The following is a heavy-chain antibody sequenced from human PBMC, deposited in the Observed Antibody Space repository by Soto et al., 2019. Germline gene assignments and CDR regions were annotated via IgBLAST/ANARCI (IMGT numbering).Heavy chain of an antibody. V-gene: IGHV1-18*01. J-gene: IGHJ3*02. CDR1: GYTFTSYG. D-gene: IGHD2-15*01. CDR3: ARDGIVVVVAATLSAFDI. Sequence: QVQLVQSGAEVKKPGASVKVSCKASGYTFTSYGISWVRQAPGQGLEWMGWISAYNGNTNYAQKLQGRVTMTTDTSTSTAYMELRSRRSDDTAVYYCARDGIVVVVAATLSAFDIWGQGTMVTVSS. CDR2: ISAYNGNT.